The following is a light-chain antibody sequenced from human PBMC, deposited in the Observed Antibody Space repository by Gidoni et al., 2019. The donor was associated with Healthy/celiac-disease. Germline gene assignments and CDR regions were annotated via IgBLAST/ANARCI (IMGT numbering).Light chain of an antibody. Sequence: EIVLTQSPATLSLSPGERATLSCRASPSVSSYLAWYQQKPGQAPRLLIYDASNSATGIPARFSGSGSGTDFTLTIRSLEPEDFAVYYCQKSSNWPPGYTFGQXTKLEIK. CDR2: DAS. CDR1: PSVSSY. CDR3: QKSSNWPPGYT. J-gene: IGKJ2*01. V-gene: IGKV3-11*01.